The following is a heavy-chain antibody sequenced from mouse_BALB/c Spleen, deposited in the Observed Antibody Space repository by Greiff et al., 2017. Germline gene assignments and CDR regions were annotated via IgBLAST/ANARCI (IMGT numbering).Heavy chain of an antibody. V-gene: IGHV6-6*02. CDR2: IRLKSNNYAT. CDR1: GFTFSNYW. Sequence: EVQGVESGGGLVQPGGSMKLSCVASGFTFSNYWMNWVRQSPEKGLEWVAEIRLKSNNYATHYAESVKGRFTISRDDSKSSVYLQMNNLRAEDTGIYYCTRGSGNLFAYWGQGTLVTVSA. D-gene: IGHD1-3*01. J-gene: IGHJ3*01. CDR3: TRGSGNLFAY.